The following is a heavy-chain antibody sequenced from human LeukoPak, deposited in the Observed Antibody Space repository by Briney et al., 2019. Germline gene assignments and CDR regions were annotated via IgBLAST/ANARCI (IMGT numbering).Heavy chain of an antibody. J-gene: IGHJ3*02. CDR3: ARHYDPQPFDVFDI. Sequence: GGSLRLSCAASRFTFSNYAMGWVRQGPGKGLEWVSAITGSGDYTDYADSVKGRFTISRDNSKNTAYLQMISLRAEDTAVYYCARHYDPQPFDVFDIWGQGTMVTVSS. CDR1: RFTFSNYA. D-gene: IGHD3-3*01. V-gene: IGHV3-23*01. CDR2: ITGSGDYT.